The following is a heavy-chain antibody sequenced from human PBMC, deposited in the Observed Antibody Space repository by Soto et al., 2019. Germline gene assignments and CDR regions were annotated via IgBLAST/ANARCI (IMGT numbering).Heavy chain of an antibody. CDR3: ARGFRGDDSSGYNDY. D-gene: IGHD3-22*01. J-gene: IGHJ4*02. V-gene: IGHV4-34*01. CDR1: GGSFSGYY. Sequence: PSETLSLTCAVYGGSFSGYYWSWIRQPPGKGLEWIGEINHSGSTNYNPSLKRRVTISVDTSKNQFSLKLSSVTAADTAVYYCARGFRGDDSSGYNDYWGQGTLVTVSS. CDR2: INHSGST.